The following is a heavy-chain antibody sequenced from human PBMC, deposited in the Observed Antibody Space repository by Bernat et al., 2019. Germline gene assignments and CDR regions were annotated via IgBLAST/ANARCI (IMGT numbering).Heavy chain of an antibody. D-gene: IGHD3-16*02. Sequence: EVQLLESGGGLVQPGGSLRLSCAASGFTFSSYAMSWVRQAPGKGLEWVSAISGSGGSTYYADSVKGRFTISRDNSKNTLYLKMNSLRAEDTAVYYCAKDPGYDYIWGSYRPTGWFDPWGQGTLVTVSS. J-gene: IGHJ5*02. CDR1: GFTFSSYA. CDR2: ISGSGGST. CDR3: AKDPGYDYIWGSYRPTGWFDP. V-gene: IGHV3-23*01.